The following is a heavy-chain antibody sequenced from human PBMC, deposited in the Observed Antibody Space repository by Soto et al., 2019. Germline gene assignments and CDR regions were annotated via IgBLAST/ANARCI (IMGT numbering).Heavy chain of an antibody. V-gene: IGHV3-11*05. Sequence: QVQLVESGGGLVKPGGSLRLSCAASGFTFSDYYMSWIRQAPGKGLEWVSYISSSSSYTNYADSVKGRFTISRDNAKNPLYLQMNSLRAEDTAVYYCARGALRVVPAAANWFDPWGQGTLVTVSS. CDR2: ISSSSSYT. J-gene: IGHJ5*02. CDR1: GFTFSDYY. CDR3: ARGALRVVPAAANWFDP. D-gene: IGHD2-2*01.